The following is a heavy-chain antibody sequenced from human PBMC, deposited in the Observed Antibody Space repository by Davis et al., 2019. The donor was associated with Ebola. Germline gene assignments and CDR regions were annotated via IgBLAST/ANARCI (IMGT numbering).Heavy chain of an antibody. D-gene: IGHD4-23*01. Sequence: SGPTLVKPTQTLTLTCTFSGFSLSTSGMCVSWIRQPPGKALEWLARIDWDDDKYYSTSLKTRLTISKDTSKNQVVLTMTNMDPVDTATYYCARMMNGGTWGDWYFDLWGRGTLVTVSS. V-gene: IGHV2-70*11. J-gene: IGHJ2*01. CDR2: IDWDDDK. CDR3: ARMMNGGTWGDWYFDL. CDR1: GFSLSTSGMC.